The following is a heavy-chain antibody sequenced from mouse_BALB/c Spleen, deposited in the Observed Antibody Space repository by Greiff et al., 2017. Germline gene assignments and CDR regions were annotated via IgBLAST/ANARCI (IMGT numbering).Heavy chain of an antibody. D-gene: IGHD2-10*02. CDR2: INPSTGYT. CDR1: GYTFTSYC. J-gene: IGHJ4*01. Sequence: QVQLKQSGADLAKPGASVKMSCTASGYTFTSYCMHWVQQTPGQGLEWIGYINPSTGYTEYKQKFKDKATFTADKSSSTAYMQLSSLTSEDSAVYYCARNGYGKGAMDYWGQGTSVTVSS. V-gene: IGHV1-7*01. CDR3: ARNGYGKGAMDY.